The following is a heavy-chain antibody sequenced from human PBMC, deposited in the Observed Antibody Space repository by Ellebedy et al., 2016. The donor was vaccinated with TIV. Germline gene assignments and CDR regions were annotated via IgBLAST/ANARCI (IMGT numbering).Heavy chain of an antibody. CDR1: GITFSSYA. D-gene: IGHD4-17*01. CDR2: ISNDENTA. J-gene: IGHJ4*02. CDR3: ARGGYYDDYARLDY. V-gene: IGHV3-30-3*01. Sequence: GESLKISCAASGITFSSYAMHWVRQTPGKGLEWVACISNDENTAHYVDSVKGRFTISRDNSNNTLYLQMNSLRADDTAIYYCARGGYYDDYARLDYWGQGTLVTVSS.